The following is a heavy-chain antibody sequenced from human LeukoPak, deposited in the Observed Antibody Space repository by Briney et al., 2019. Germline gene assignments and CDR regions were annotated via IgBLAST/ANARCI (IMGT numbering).Heavy chain of an antibody. Sequence: SETLSLTCTVSGGSISSYYWSWIRQPPGKGLEWIGYIYYSGSTNYNPSLKSRVTISVDTSKNQFPLKLSSVTAADTAVYYCAREAAAGTYYFDYWGQGTLVTVSS. CDR2: IYYSGST. CDR3: AREAAAGTYYFDY. J-gene: IGHJ4*02. D-gene: IGHD6-13*01. V-gene: IGHV4-59*01. CDR1: GGSISSYY.